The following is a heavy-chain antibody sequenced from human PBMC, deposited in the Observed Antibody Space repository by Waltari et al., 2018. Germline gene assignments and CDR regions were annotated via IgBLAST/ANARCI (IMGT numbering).Heavy chain of an antibody. CDR1: GFTFNNYW. J-gene: IGHJ4*02. Sequence: EVQLVESGGGLVQPGGSLRVSCTTSGFTFNNYWMHWVRQTPGRGLVWVSRIKSDGSTTTDADSVRGRFTISRDNARNTLYLQMNSLRADDTAVYYCARGDTVVVVPAPTLDYWGQGTLVTVSS. V-gene: IGHV3-74*01. CDR3: ARGDTVVVVPAPTLDY. CDR2: IKSDGSTT. D-gene: IGHD2-15*01.